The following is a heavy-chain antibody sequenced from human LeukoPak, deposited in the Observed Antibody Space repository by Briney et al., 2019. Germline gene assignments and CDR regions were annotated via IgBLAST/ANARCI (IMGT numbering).Heavy chain of an antibody. J-gene: IGHJ3*02. Sequence: SGPALVKPTQTLTLTCTFSGFSLSTSGMRVSWIRQPPGKALEWLARIDWDDDKFYSTSLKTRLTISKDTSKNQVVLTMTNMDPVDTATYYCARMAWDSRGWYYAFDIWGQGTMVTVSS. CDR2: IDWDDDK. CDR1: GFSLSTSGMR. V-gene: IGHV2-70*04. D-gene: IGHD6-19*01. CDR3: ARMAWDSRGWYYAFDI.